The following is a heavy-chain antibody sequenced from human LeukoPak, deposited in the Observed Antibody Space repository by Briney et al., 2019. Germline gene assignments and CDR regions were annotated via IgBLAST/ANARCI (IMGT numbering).Heavy chain of an antibody. J-gene: IGHJ4*02. CDR3: ARGRSVAVLGDYFDY. V-gene: IGHV3-48*03. CDR2: ISSSGSTI. Sequence: GGSLRLSCAASGFTFSSYEMNWVRQAPGKGLEWVSYISSSGSTIYYADSVKGRFTISRDNAKNSLYLQMNSLRAVDTAVYYCARGRSVAVLGDYFDYWGQGTLVTVSS. CDR1: GFTFSSYE. D-gene: IGHD6-19*01.